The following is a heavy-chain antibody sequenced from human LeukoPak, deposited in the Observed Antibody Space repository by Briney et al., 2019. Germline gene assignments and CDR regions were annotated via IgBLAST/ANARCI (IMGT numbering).Heavy chain of an antibody. V-gene: IGHV1-18*01. CDR3: ARDPSNSSGRYEYFDY. Sequence: ASVKVSCKASGYTFTHHSISWVRQAPGQRLEWMGWISAYNGDTNYAQKFRCRVTMTTDTSTTTAYMELRSLSSDDTAVYYCARDPSNSSGRYEYFDYWGQGTLVTVSS. J-gene: IGHJ4*02. D-gene: IGHD6-19*01. CDR1: GYTFTHHS. CDR2: ISAYNGDT.